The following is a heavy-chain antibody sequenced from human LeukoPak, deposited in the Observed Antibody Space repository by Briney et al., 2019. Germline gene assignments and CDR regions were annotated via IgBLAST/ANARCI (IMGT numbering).Heavy chain of an antibody. V-gene: IGHV4-59*08. D-gene: IGHD2-21*02. CDR2: ISYSGST. Sequence: PSETLSLTCTVSGGSMSSYYGSWIRQPPGKGLEWIGYISYSGSTNYNPSLKSRITISVDTSKNQFSLKLSSVTAADTAVYYCARSGVTALSWVDPWGQGTLVTVSS. CDR3: ARSGVTALSWVDP. J-gene: IGHJ5*02. CDR1: GGSMSSYY.